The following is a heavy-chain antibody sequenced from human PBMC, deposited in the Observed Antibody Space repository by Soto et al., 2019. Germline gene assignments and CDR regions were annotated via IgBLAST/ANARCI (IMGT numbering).Heavy chain of an antibody. CDR3: ARSNPNYDFWSGYYGDFDY. J-gene: IGHJ4*02. CDR1: GGSVSSGSYY. Sequence: SETLSLTCTVSGGSVSSGSYYWSWIRQPPGKGLEWIGYIYYSGSTNYNPSLKSRVTISVDTSKNQFSLKLSSVTAADTAVYYCARSNPNYDFWSGYYGDFDYWGQGXLVTVSS. V-gene: IGHV4-61*01. CDR2: IYYSGST. D-gene: IGHD3-3*01.